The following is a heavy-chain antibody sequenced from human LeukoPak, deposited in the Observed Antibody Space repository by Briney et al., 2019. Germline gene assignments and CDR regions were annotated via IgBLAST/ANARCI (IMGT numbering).Heavy chain of an antibody. CDR1: GGSISSSNW. D-gene: IGHD3-10*01. J-gene: IGHJ3*02. V-gene: IGHV4-4*02. Sequence: SGTLSLTCAVSGGSISSSNWWSWVRQPPGKGLEWIGEIYHSGSTNYNPSLKSRVTISVDKSKNQFSLKLSSVTAADTAVYYCTRSLWFGEAVSAFHIWGQGTMVTVSS. CDR2: IYHSGST. CDR3: TRSLWFGEAVSAFHI.